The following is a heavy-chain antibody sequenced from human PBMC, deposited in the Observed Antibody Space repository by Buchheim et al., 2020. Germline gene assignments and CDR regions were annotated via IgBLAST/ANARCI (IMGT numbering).Heavy chain of an antibody. CDR2: ISGSGGST. D-gene: IGHD3-16*01. V-gene: IGHV3-23*01. J-gene: IGHJ6*02. CDR3: AKAYEYSGFYYYYYGMDV. CDR1: GFTFSSHA. Sequence: EVQLLESGGGLVQPGGSLRLSCAASGFTFSSHAMSWVRQAPGKGLEWVSAISGSGGSTYYADSVKGRFTISRDNSKNTLYLQMNSLRAEDTAVYYCAKAYEYSGFYYYYYGMDVWGQGTT.